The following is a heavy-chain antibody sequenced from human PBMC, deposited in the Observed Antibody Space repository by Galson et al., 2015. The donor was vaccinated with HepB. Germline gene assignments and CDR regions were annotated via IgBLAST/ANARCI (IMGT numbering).Heavy chain of an antibody. Sequence: SVKVSCKASGYTFTGYKMHWVRQAPGQGLEWMGWINPNNGDTNYSQKFQGWVTLTRDTSINTAYMELSRLKSDDTAVYYCARAGGYSYVYRVHSLDVWGQGTTVTVSS. J-gene: IGHJ6*02. CDR2: INPNNGDT. CDR1: GYTFTGYK. V-gene: IGHV1-2*04. CDR3: ARAGGYSYVYRVHSLDV. D-gene: IGHD5-18*01.